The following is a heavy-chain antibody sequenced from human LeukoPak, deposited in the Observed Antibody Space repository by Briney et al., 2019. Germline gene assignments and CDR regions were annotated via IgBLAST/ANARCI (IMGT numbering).Heavy chain of an antibody. J-gene: IGHJ4*02. CDR1: GGSISSSSYY. CDR2: IYYSGST. Sequence: SETLSLTCTVSGGSISSSSYYWGWIRQPPGKGLEWIGSIYYSGSTYYNPSLKSRVTISVDTSKNQFSLKLSSVTAADTAVYYCARLSAGVDYWGQGTLVTVSS. V-gene: IGHV4-39*07. CDR3: ARLSAGVDY.